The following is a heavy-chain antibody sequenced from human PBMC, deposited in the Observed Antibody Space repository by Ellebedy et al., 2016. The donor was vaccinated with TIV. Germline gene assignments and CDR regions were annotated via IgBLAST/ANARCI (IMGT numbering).Heavy chain of an antibody. CDR1: GVSFSDYY. D-gene: IGHD3-16*01. Sequence: GGSLRLSXAGSGVSFSDYYMTWIRQAPGKGLEWVAHISSSGNTVYYADSVRGRFTITRDNAKNSLYLQMDSLRTEDTAVYYCAEGVRLDYWGQGTLVTVSS. V-gene: IGHV3-11*01. CDR2: ISSSGNTV. CDR3: AEGVRLDY. J-gene: IGHJ4*02.